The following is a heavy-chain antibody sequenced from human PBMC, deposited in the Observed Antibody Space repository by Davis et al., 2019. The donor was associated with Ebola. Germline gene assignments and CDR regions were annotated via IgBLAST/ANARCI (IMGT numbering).Heavy chain of an antibody. CDR3: ATTPQYSSGQNKPFDY. J-gene: IGHJ4*02. V-gene: IGHV3-33*07. CDR2: IWYDGSNK. D-gene: IGHD6-19*01. CDR1: GFTFNQYA. Sequence: GGSLRLSCAASGFTFNQYAMTWVRQAPGKGLEWVAVIWYDGSNKYYADSVKGRFTISRDNSKNTLYLQMNSLRAEDTAVYYCATTPQYSSGQNKPFDYWGQGTLVTVSS.